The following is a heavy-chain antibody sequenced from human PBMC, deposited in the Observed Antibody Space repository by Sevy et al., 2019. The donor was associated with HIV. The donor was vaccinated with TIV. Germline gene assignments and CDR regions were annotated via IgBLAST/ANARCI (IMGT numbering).Heavy chain of an antibody. D-gene: IGHD5-18*01. CDR2: MKEDGSER. CDR3: VREGVGGYSYSLDC. Sequence: WGSLRLSCGASGFTFSSYAMSWVRQAPGKGLEWVATMKEDGSERNYVDSVKGRFTISRDNAKNSLYLQMNSLRAEDTAVYYCVREGVGGYSYSLDCWGQGTLVTVSS. CDR1: GFTFSSYA. V-gene: IGHV3-7*01. J-gene: IGHJ4*02.